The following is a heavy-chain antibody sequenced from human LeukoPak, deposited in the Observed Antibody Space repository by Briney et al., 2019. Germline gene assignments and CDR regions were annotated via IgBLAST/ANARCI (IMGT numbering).Heavy chain of an antibody. CDR1: GFTFSSYG. V-gene: IGHV3-23*01. CDR2: ISGSGDNT. CDR3: AKDQGAGYSYGYNWFDP. Sequence: GGTLRLSCAASGFTFSSYGMSWVRQAPGKGLEWVSTISGSGDNTYYADSVKGRFTISRDNSKNTLYLQMNSLRAEDTAVYYCAKDQGAGYSYGYNWFDPWGQGTLATVSS. J-gene: IGHJ5*02. D-gene: IGHD5-18*01.